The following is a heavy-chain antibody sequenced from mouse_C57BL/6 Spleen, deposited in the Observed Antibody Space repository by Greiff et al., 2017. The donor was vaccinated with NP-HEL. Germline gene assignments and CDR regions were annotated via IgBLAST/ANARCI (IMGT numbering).Heavy chain of an antibody. Sequence: PLQQSVAELVRPGASVKLSCTASGFNIKNTYMHWVKQRPEQGLEWIGRIDPANGNTKYAPKFQGKATITADTSSNTAYLQLSSLTSEDTAIYYCATYYYGSSGGFAYWGQGTLVTVSA. J-gene: IGHJ3*01. CDR2: IDPANGNT. CDR3: ATYYYGSSGGFAY. D-gene: IGHD1-1*01. CDR1: GFNIKNTY. V-gene: IGHV14-3*01.